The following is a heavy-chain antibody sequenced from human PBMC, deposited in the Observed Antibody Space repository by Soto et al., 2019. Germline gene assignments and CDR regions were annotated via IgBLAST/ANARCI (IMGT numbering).Heavy chain of an antibody. Sequence: LRLSCAASGFSFGSYALSWVRQAPGKGLEWVSTISGSDGKTFYADAVKGRFSISRDTSQNTLYLQMNSLRADDTAIYYCARWSYLDYWGQGTRVTVSS. J-gene: IGHJ4*02. CDR1: GFSFGSYA. CDR3: ARWSYLDY. D-gene: IGHD3-3*01. V-gene: IGHV3-23*01. CDR2: ISGSDGKT.